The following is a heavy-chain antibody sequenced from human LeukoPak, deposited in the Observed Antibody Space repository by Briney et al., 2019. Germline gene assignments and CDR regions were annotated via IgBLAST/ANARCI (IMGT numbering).Heavy chain of an antibody. D-gene: IGHD3-22*01. J-gene: IGHJ4*02. CDR3: AREPPTMIVPGY. CDR1: GFTFSSYA. Sequence: PGGSLRLSCAASGFTFSSYAMHWVRQAPGKGLEWVAVISYDGSNKYYADSVKGRFTISRDNSKNTLYLQMNSLRAEDTAVYYCAREPPTMIVPGYWGQGTLVTVSS. V-gene: IGHV3-30*04. CDR2: ISYDGSNK.